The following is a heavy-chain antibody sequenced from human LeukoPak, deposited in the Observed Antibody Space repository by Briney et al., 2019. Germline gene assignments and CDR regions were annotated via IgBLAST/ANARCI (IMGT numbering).Heavy chain of an antibody. CDR1: GGSISSGGYY. V-gene: IGHV3-21*01. CDR3: ARDASKVTTDWFDP. CDR2: ISSSSSYI. Sequence: ETLSLTCTVSGGSISSGGYYWSWIRQHPGRGLEWVSSISSSSSYIYYADSVKGRFTISRDNAKNSLYLQMNSLRAEDTAVYYCARDASKVTTDWFDPWGQGTLVTVSS. D-gene: IGHD4-17*01. J-gene: IGHJ5*02.